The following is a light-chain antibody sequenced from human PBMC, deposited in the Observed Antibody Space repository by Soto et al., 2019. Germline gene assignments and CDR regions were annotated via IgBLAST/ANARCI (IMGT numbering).Light chain of an antibody. CDR1: QSIRNY. J-gene: IGKJ4*01. CDR2: VAS. V-gene: IGKV1-39*01. Sequence: DIQMTQSPSSLSASVGDRVTITCRASQSIRNYLSWYQQKPGKAPNLLINVASNLQIGVPSRLSGSGSGTDFTLVISSLQPEDFATYYCQQSSSTPQTFGGWTRVEIK. CDR3: QQSSSTPQT.